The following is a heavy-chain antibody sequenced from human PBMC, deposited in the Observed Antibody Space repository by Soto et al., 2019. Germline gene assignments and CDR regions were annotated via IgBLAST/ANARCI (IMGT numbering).Heavy chain of an antibody. CDR1: GGSISSYY. J-gene: IGHJ6*02. CDR2: IYYSGST. Sequence: SETLSLTCTVSGGSISSYYWSWIRQPPGKGLEWIGYIYYSGSTNYNPSLKSRVTISVDTSKTQFSLKLSSVTAADTAVYYCARAPGSSSPYYYGMDVWGQGTTVTVSS. D-gene: IGHD6-13*01. CDR3: ARAPGSSSPYYYGMDV. V-gene: IGHV4-59*01.